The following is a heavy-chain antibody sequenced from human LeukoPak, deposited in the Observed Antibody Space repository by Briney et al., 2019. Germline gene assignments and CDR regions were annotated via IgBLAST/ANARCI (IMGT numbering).Heavy chain of an antibody. CDR3: ARVHEGYCSGGSCYPGAFDI. CDR1: GFTFDDSG. J-gene: IGHJ3*02. CDR2: INWNGVST. V-gene: IGHV3-20*04. Sequence: GGSLRLSCAASGFTFDDSGMSWVRQAPGKGLEWVSGINWNGVSTGYTDSVKGRFTISRDNAKNSLYLQMNSLRAEDTALYSCARVHEGYCSGGSCYPGAFDIWGQGTTVTLSS. D-gene: IGHD2-15*01.